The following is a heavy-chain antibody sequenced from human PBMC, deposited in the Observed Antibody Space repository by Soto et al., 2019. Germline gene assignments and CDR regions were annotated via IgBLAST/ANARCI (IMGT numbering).Heavy chain of an antibody. Sequence: EVQLLESGGGLVQPGGSLRLSCAASGFTFSSYAMSWVRQAPGKGLEWVSAISGSGGSTYYADSVKGRFTISRDKSKNTLYLQLNSLRAHDTAVYYCAKLRSPWVHASRAASYYFYYSAQRPLPTVSS. CDR2: ISGSGGST. V-gene: IGHV3-23*01. CDR1: GFTFSSYA. D-gene: IGHD1-26*01. J-gene: IGHJ4*02. CDR3: AKLRSPWVHASRAASYYFYY.